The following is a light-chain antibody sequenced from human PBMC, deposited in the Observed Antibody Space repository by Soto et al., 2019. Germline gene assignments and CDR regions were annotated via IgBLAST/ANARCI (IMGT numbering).Light chain of an antibody. CDR3: SSYTSRSTLV. Sequence: QSVLTQPAPVSGSPGQSITISCTGTSSDVGGYNYVSWYQQHPGQAPKLMIYEVTNRPSGVSNRFSGSKSGNTASLTISRLQAEDEADYYCSSYTSRSTLVFGTGTKVTVL. V-gene: IGLV2-14*01. CDR2: EVT. CDR1: SSDVGGYNY. J-gene: IGLJ1*01.